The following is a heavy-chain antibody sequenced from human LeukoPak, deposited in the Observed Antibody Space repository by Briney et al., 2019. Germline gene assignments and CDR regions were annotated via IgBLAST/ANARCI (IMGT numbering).Heavy chain of an antibody. CDR3: ARASYSYDINGWVPFDY. J-gene: IGHJ4*02. V-gene: IGHV4-61*02. CDR2: IYTSGST. Sequence: SETLSLTCTVSGNSISSGDNYWSWIRQPAGKGLEWIGRIYTSGSTNYNPSLKSRVTISGDTSKNQFSLRLSSVTAADTAVCYCARASYSYDINGWVPFDYWGQGTLVTVSS. CDR1: GNSISSGDNY. D-gene: IGHD3-22*01.